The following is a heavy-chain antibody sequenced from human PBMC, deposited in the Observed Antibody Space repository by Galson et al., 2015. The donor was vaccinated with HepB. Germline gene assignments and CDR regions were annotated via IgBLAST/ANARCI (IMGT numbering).Heavy chain of an antibody. CDR2: IGTAGDT. V-gene: IGHV3-13*04. D-gene: IGHD3-10*01. J-gene: IGHJ4*02. CDR3: ARAPYGSGIDY. CDR1: GFTFSSYD. Sequence: SLRLSCAASGFTFSSYDMHWVRQATGKGLEWVSAIGTAGDTYYPGSVKGRFTISRENAKNSLYLQMNSLRAGDTAVYYCARAPYGSGIDYWGQGTLVTVSS.